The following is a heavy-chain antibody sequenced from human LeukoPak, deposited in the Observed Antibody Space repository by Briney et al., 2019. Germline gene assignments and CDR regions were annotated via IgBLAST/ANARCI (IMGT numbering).Heavy chain of an antibody. D-gene: IGHD2-15*01. CDR3: ARSKWSRGYFDY. J-gene: IGHJ4*02. CDR1: GYTFTSYG. V-gene: IGHV1-18*01. Sequence: GASVTDSCKASGYTFTSYGISWVRQAPGQGLEWMGWISAYNGNTNYAQKLQGRVTMTTDTSTSTAYMELRSLRSDDTAVYYCARSKWSRGYFDYWGQGTLVTVSS. CDR2: ISAYNGNT.